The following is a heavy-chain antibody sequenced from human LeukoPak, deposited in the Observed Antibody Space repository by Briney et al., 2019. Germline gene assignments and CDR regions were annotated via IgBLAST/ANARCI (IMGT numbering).Heavy chain of an antibody. D-gene: IGHD1-26*01. V-gene: IGHV3-66*02. CDR2: IHSGGST. CDR1: GFIVSNNY. Sequence: GGSLRLSCAASGFIVSNNYMNWVRQAPGKGLEWVSVIHSGGSTYYADSVKGRFTISRDNSKNTVNLQMNDLRAEDTAVYYCVRSWDARLNFDYWGQGILVTVSS. CDR3: VRSWDARLNFDY. J-gene: IGHJ4*02.